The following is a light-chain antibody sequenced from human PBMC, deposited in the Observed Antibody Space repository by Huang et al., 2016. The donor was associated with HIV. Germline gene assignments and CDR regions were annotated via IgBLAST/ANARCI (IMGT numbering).Light chain of an antibody. V-gene: IGKV2-30*01. Sequence: DVVLSQSPLSLTVTLGQPASISCRSSQSLVYSDGNTYLSWFQQRPGQSPRRLIYKVTSRDSGVPDRFGGSGSGTDFTLKISKVEAEDVGVYYCMQGTHWPPYTFGQGTKVEIK. CDR2: KVT. J-gene: IGKJ2*01. CDR1: QSLVYSDGNTY. CDR3: MQGTHWPPYT.